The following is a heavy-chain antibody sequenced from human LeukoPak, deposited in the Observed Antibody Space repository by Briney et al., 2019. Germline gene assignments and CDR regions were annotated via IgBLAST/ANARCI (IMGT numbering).Heavy chain of an antibody. CDR1: GFTFGLYE. J-gene: IGHJ4*02. Sequence: GGSLRLSCAASGFTFGLYEMNWVRQAPGKGLEWVSYISNSGTTIYYADSVKGRFTSSRDNTKNSLYLQMNGLRAEDTAVYYCARGGGSYPFFDYWGQRALVTVSS. D-gene: IGHD1-26*01. V-gene: IGHV3-48*03. CDR2: ISNSGTTI. CDR3: ARGGGSYPFFDY.